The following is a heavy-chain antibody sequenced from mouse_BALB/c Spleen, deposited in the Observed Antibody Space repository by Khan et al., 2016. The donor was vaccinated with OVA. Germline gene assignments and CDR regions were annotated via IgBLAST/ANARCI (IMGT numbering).Heavy chain of an antibody. D-gene: IGHD2-2*01. J-gene: IGHJ3*01. CDR3: TRHGYVAWFTY. Sequence: VRLQQSGPELMKPGTSVKISCKASGYSFTSYYIHWVMQRHGESLEWIGYIDPFSGGSTYNQKYKVKATLTVDKSSSTAYIHLSNLTSEDSAVXYCTRHGYVAWFTYWGQGTLVTVSA. V-gene: IGHV1-31*01. CDR2: IDPFSGGS. CDR1: GYSFTSYY.